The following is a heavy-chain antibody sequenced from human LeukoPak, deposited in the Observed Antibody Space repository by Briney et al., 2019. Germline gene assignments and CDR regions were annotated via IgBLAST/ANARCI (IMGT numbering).Heavy chain of an antibody. CDR2: INHSGST. CDR3: ARGLRDSSGWWGWFDP. D-gene: IGHD6-19*01. Sequence: PSETLSLTCAVYGESFSDFYWSWIRQPPGKGLEWIGEINHSGSTNYNPSLKTRATISVDASKKQFSPKVTSVTAADTAVYYCARGLRDSSGWWGWFDPWGPGTLVTVSS. V-gene: IGHV4-34*01. J-gene: IGHJ5*02. CDR1: GESFSDFY.